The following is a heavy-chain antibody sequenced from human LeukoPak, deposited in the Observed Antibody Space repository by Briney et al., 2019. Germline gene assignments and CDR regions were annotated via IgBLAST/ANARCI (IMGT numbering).Heavy chain of an antibody. J-gene: IGHJ4*02. V-gene: IGHV3-7*04. CDR1: GFPFSSYW. CDR3: TRVGYIDEGIDY. CDR2: IKQDGSKK. D-gene: IGHD5-24*01. Sequence: GGSLRLSCVASGFPFSSYWMTWVRQAPGKGLEWVANIKQDGSKKSYVDSVKGRFTISRDNAKNSLYLQMNSLRAEDTAIYYCTRVGYIDEGIDYWGQGTLVTVS.